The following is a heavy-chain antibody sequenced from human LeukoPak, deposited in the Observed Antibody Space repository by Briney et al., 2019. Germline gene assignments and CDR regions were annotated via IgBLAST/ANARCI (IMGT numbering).Heavy chain of an antibody. Sequence: GASVKVSCKASGGTFSSYAISWVRQAPGQGLEWMGRINPNSGGTNYAQKFQGRVTMTRDTPISTAYMELSRLRSDDTAVYYCARFIRGYDFWSGYYPYFDYWGQGTLVTVSS. J-gene: IGHJ4*02. CDR3: ARFIRGYDFWSGYYPYFDY. V-gene: IGHV1-2*06. CDR2: INPNSGGT. D-gene: IGHD3-3*01. CDR1: GGTFSSYA.